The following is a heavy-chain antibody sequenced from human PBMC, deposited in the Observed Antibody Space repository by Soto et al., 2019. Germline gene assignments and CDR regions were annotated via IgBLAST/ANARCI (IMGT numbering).Heavy chain of an antibody. CDR3: ATRITVFGLLIPPFDP. J-gene: IGHJ5*02. D-gene: IGHD3-3*01. V-gene: IGHV4-34*01. Sequence: SETLSLTCAVYGGSVNGYYWNWIRQPPGKGLEWIGEINHTGGTHYDPSLESRVTMSVDTSKNQFSLRLSSVTAADTAIYYCATRITVFGLLIPPFDPWGQGTQVTVSS. CDR2: INHTGGT. CDR1: GGSVNGYY.